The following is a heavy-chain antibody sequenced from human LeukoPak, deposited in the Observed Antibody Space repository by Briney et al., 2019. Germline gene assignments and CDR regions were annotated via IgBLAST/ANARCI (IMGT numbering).Heavy chain of an antibody. CDR2: INPSGDNT. CDR3: ARSGAGVLLRPWYYYYMDV. J-gene: IGHJ6*03. Sequence: ASVKVSCKASGYTFTNNYMHWVRQAPGQGLEWMGIINPSGDNTWYAQKFQGRVTMTRDMATSTDYMEVSSLKSEDTAVYYCARSGAGVLLRPWYYYYMDVWGKGTTVTVSS. CDR1: GYTFTNNY. D-gene: IGHD3-22*01. V-gene: IGHV1-46*01.